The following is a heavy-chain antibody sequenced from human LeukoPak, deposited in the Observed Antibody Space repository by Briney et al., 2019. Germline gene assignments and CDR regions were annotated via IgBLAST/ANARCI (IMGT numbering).Heavy chain of an antibody. J-gene: IGHJ6*03. CDR1: GDSISRYY. Sequence: SETLSLTCTVSGDSISRYYWSWIRQSPGKGLEWIGYYRGRTTYNPSLKSRVTMSVDTSKNQFSLKLTSVTAADTAVYYWARYDHAPSYYYYYMDVWGKGTTVTVPS. D-gene: IGHD1-14*01. V-gene: IGHV4-59*01. CDR3: ARYDHAPSYYYYYMDV. CDR2: YYRGRT.